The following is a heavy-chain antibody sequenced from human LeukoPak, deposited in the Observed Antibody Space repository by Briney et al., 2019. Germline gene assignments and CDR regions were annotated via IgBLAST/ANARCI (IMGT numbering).Heavy chain of an antibody. D-gene: IGHD2-15*01. CDR3: ARDGENIVVVVAATLNYYFDY. J-gene: IGHJ4*02. CDR2: IGSSGDTT. Sequence: GGSLRLSCAASGFTFSSYAMSWVRQAPGKGLEWVSTIGSSGDTTYYAGSVKGRFTISRDNSRNTLYLQMNSLRAEDTAVYYCARDGENIVVVVAATLNYYFDYWGQGTLVTVSS. CDR1: GFTFSSYA. V-gene: IGHV3-23*01.